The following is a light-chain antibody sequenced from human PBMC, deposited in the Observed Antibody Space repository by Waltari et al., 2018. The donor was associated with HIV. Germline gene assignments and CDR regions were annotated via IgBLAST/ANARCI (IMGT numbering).Light chain of an antibody. Sequence: QSALTPPASVSGSPGQSNTISCTGASSDIVDYNFVSWYQHHPGTAPKLLIFDVAERPSGISHRFSGSKSANTASLTISGLQAEDEADYYCSSYTSATTWVFGGGTKLTVL. CDR2: DVA. J-gene: IGLJ3*02. V-gene: IGLV2-14*03. CDR3: SSYTSATTWV. CDR1: SSDIVDYNF.